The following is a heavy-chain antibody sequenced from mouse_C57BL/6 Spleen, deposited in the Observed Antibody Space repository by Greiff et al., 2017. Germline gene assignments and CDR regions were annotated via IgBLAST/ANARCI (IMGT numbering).Heavy chain of an antibody. J-gene: IGHJ2*01. CDR2: ISSGSSTI. V-gene: IGHV5-17*01. CDR1: GFTFSDYG. CDR3: AGHYYGSSYEDYFDY. D-gene: IGHD1-1*01. Sequence: EVQLVESGGGLVKPGGSLKLSCAASGFTFSDYGMHWVRQAPEKGLEWVAYISSGSSTIYYAATVKGRFTISRDNAKNTRFLQMTCPRSEYTAMYYCAGHYYGSSYEDYFDYWGQGTTLTVAS.